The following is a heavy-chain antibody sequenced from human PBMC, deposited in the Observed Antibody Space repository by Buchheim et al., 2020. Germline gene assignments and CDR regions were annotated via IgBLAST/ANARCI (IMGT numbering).Heavy chain of an antibody. CDR2: ISSSGSTI. CDR3: ARDGTGYCTNGVCSHTFDY. V-gene: IGHV3-48*03. Sequence: EVQLVESGGGLVQPGGSLRLSCAASGFTFSSYEMNWVRQAPGKGLEWVSYISSSGSTIYYAESVKGRFTIYRDKAQNSLYLQMNSLRAEDTAVYYCARDGTGYCTNGVCSHTFDYWGQGTL. D-gene: IGHD2-8*01. CDR1: GFTFSSYE. J-gene: IGHJ4*02.